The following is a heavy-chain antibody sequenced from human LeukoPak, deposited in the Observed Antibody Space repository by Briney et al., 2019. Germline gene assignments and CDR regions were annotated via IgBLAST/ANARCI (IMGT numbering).Heavy chain of an antibody. CDR2: INHSGST. V-gene: IGHV4-34*01. J-gene: IGHJ5*02. D-gene: IGHD1-26*01. CDR3: ARRPVGIVGANSKWFDP. CDR1: GGSFSGYY. Sequence: SETLSLTCAVYGGSFSGYYWSWIRQPPGKGLEWIGEINHSGSTNYNPSLKSRVTISVDTSKNQFSLKLSSVTAADTAVYYCARRPVGIVGANSKWFDPWGQGTLVTVSS.